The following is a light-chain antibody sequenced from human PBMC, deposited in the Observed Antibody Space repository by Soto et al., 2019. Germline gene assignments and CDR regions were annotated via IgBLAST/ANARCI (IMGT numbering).Light chain of an antibody. CDR3: QQYSSYST. CDR2: DAS. V-gene: IGKV1-5*01. J-gene: IGKJ1*01. Sequence: DIPMTQSPSSLSASVGDRVTITCRASQSISNWLAWYQQKPGKAPKLLIYDASTLESGVPSRFSGGGFGTDFTLTISSLQPDDFATYYCQQYSSYSTFGQGTKVEMK. CDR1: QSISNW.